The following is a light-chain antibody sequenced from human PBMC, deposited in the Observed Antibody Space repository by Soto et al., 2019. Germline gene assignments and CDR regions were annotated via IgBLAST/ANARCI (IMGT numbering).Light chain of an antibody. Sequence: QSVLTQPPSVSGAPGQRVTISCTGSTSNIGAGYGVHWYQQLPGTAPKLLIYGTYNRPSGVPDRFSGSKSGTSASLAITGLQAEDEADYYCQSYDSSLSALYVFGTGTKLTVL. CDR2: GTY. CDR1: TSNIGAGYG. J-gene: IGLJ1*01. V-gene: IGLV1-40*01. CDR3: QSYDSSLSALYV.